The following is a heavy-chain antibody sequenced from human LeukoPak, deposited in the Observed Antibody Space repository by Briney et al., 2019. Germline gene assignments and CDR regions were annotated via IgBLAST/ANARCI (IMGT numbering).Heavy chain of an antibody. CDR2: IYYSGST. D-gene: IGHD5-24*01. CDR3: ARRIWLQLMDAFDI. CDR1: GDSISSYY. Sequence: PSDTLSLTCTVSGDSISSYYWSWIRQTPGKGLDWVGYIYYSGSTNYNPSLKSRVTISVDTSKNQFSLKLSSVTAADTAVYYCARRIWLQLMDAFDIWGQGTMVTVSS. V-gene: IGHV4-59*08. J-gene: IGHJ3*02.